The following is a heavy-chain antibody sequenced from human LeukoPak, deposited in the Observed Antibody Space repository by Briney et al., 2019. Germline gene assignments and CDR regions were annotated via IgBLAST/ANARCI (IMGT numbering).Heavy chain of an antibody. CDR3: AREDDFWSGPTGGAFDI. Sequence: SETLSLTCTVSGYSISSGYYWGWIRQPPGKGLEWIGSIYHSGSTYYNPSLKSRVTISVDTSKNQFSLKLSSVTTADTAVYYCAREDDFWSGPTGGAFDIWGQGTMVTVSS. J-gene: IGHJ3*02. CDR2: IYHSGST. V-gene: IGHV4-38-2*02. D-gene: IGHD3-3*01. CDR1: GYSISSGYY.